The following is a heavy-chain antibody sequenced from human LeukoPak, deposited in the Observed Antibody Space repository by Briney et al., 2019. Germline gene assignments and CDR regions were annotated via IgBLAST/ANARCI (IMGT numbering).Heavy chain of an antibody. V-gene: IGHV3-9*01. D-gene: IGHD1-26*01. CDR3: ARVGTGVGATKGDWFDP. CDR1: GFTFDDYA. J-gene: IGHJ5*02. CDR2: ISWNSGSI. Sequence: PGRPLRLSCAASGFTFDDYAMHWVRQAPGKGLEWVSGISWNSGSIGYADSVKGRFTISRDNAKNSLYLQMNSLRAEDTAVYYCARVGTGVGATKGDWFDPWGQGTLVTVSS.